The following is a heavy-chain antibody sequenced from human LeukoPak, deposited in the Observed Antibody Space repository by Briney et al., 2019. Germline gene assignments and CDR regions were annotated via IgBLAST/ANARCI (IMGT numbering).Heavy chain of an antibody. CDR1: GGSISSYY. CDR3: ARDGCSGGSCYSRFDP. CDR2: IYYSGST. Sequence: SETLSLTCTVSGGSISSYYWSWIRQPPGKGLEWIGYIYYSGSTNYNPSLKSRVTISVDTSKNQFSLKLSSVTAADTAVYYCARDGCSGGSCYSRFDPWGQGTLVTVPS. J-gene: IGHJ5*02. D-gene: IGHD2-15*01. V-gene: IGHV4-59*01.